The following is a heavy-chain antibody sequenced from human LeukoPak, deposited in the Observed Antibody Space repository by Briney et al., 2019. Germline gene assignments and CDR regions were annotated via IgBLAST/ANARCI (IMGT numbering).Heavy chain of an antibody. J-gene: IGHJ3*01. V-gene: IGHV5-51*01. CDR2: IYPGNSDA. CDR3: ASDNWNDGHDAFDF. CDR1: AYSLTTHW. D-gene: IGHD1-1*01. Sequence: GESLKISCQVFAYSLTTHWIGWVRQMPGKGLEWMGTIYPGNSDAEYSPSFQGQVTISADKSINTAYLQWSSLEASDTAIYYCASDNWNDGHDAFDFWGQGTVVTVSS.